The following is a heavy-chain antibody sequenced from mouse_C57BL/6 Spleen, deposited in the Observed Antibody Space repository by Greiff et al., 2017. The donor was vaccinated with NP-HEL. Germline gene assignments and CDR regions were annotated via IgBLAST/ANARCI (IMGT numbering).Heavy chain of an antibody. V-gene: IGHV1-15*01. CDR2: IDPETGGT. CDR3: TRSETAQATGFAY. Sequence: QVQLQQSGAELVRPGASVTLSCKASGYTFTDYEMHWVKQTPVHGLEWIGAIDPETGGTAYNQKFKGKAILTADKSSSTAYMELRSLTSEDSAVYYCTRSETAQATGFAYWGQGTLVTVSA. CDR1: GYTFTDYE. D-gene: IGHD3-2*02. J-gene: IGHJ3*01.